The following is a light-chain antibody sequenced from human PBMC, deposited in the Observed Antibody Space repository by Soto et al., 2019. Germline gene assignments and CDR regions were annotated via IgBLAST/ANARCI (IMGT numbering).Light chain of an antibody. CDR2: DAS. V-gene: IGKV3-11*01. CDR1: QSVSSY. CDR3: QQRSNWPYP. Sequence: EIVLTQSPATLSWSPGERATLSCRASQSVSSYLAWFQQKPGQAPRLLIYDASNRATGIPARFSGSGSGTDFTLTISSLEPEDCAVYYCQQRSNWPYPFGQGTKLEIK. J-gene: IGKJ2*01.